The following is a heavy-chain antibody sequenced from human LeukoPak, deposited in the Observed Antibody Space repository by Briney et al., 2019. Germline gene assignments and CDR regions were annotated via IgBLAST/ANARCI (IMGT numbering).Heavy chain of an antibody. CDR3: ARGGETTGTTMDY. J-gene: IGHJ4*02. D-gene: IGHD1-1*01. CDR2: IYYSGST. Sequence: SETLSLTCTVSGGSISSSSYYWGWIRQPPGKGLEWIGSIYYSGSTNYNPSLKSRVTISVDTSKNQFSLKLSSVTAADTAVYYCARGGETTGTTMDYWGQGTLVTVSS. CDR1: GGSISSSSYY. V-gene: IGHV4-39*07.